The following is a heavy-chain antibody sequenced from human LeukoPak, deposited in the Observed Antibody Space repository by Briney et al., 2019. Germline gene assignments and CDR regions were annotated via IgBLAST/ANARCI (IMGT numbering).Heavy chain of an antibody. CDR1: GGSINSSNW. J-gene: IGHJ3*02. V-gene: IGHV4-4*02. CDR3: ARDYGSGSYYIDAFDI. Sequence: SGTLSLTCAVSGGSINSSNWWSWVHQPPGKGLEWTREIYHSGSTNYNPSLKSRVTISVDKSKNQFSLKLSSVTAADTAVYYCARDYGSGSYYIDAFDIWGQGTMVTVSS. CDR2: IYHSGST. D-gene: IGHD3-10*01.